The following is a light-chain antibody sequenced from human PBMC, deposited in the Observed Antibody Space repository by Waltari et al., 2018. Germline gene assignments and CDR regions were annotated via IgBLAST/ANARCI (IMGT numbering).Light chain of an antibody. J-gene: IGKJ4*01. Sequence: DIVVTQSPEVLPVSLGARATIHCKSSQSVLYSSNNKNYDAWFQQKPGQRPRLLIYWASTRESGVPDRFSGSGSGTDFSLTIANLQAEDVAVYYCQQYYRIPLSFGGGTKVEIK. CDR1: QSVLYSSNNKNY. CDR2: WAS. V-gene: IGKV4-1*01. CDR3: QQYYRIPLS.